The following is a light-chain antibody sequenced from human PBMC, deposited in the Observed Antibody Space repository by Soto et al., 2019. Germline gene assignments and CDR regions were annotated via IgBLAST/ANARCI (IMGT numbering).Light chain of an antibody. Sequence: ALTQPASVSGSPGQSITISCTGTSSDVGGYNYVSWYQQHPGKAPKLMIYDVSNRPSGVSNRFSGSKSGNTASLTISGLQAEDEADYYCSSYTSSSTPAVVFGGGTKLTVL. CDR2: DVS. V-gene: IGLV2-14*01. J-gene: IGLJ2*01. CDR1: SSDVGGYNY. CDR3: SSYTSSSTPAVV.